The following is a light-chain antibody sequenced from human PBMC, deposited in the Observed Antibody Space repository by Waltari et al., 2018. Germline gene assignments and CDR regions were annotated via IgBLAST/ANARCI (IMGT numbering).Light chain of an antibody. CDR2: AAS. J-gene: IGKJ1*01. V-gene: IGKV1-39*01. Sequence: DIQMTQSPSSLSASVGDRVTITCRASQSISSYLNWYQQKPGKAPKLLIYAASSLQSWVPSRFRGSGSGTDFTLTISSLQPEDFATYYCQQSYSTLGTFGQGTKVEIK. CDR1: QSISSY. CDR3: QQSYSTLGT.